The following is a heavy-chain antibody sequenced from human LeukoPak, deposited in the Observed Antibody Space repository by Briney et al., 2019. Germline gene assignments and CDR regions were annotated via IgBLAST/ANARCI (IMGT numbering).Heavy chain of an antibody. Sequence: PGGSLRLSCAASGFTFSSYAMHWVRQAPGKGLEWVAVISYDGSNKYYADSVKGRFTISRDNSKNTLYLQMNSLRAEDTAVYYSAKPTSSSWYFYGMDVWGQGTTVTVSS. J-gene: IGHJ6*02. D-gene: IGHD6-13*01. CDR3: AKPTSSSWYFYGMDV. CDR2: ISYDGSNK. CDR1: GFTFSSYA. V-gene: IGHV3-30*18.